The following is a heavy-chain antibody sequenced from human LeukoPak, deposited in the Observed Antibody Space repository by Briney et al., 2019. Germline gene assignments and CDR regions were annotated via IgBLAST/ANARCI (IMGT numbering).Heavy chain of an antibody. V-gene: IGHV3-30*18. Sequence: GGSLRLSCAASGFTFSSYGMHWVRQAPGKGLEWVAVISYDGSNKYYADSVKGRFTISRDNSKNTLYLRMNSLRAEDTAVYYCAKELLGPTRGYSGYDPYYFDYWGQGTLVTVSS. CDR2: ISYDGSNK. J-gene: IGHJ4*02. CDR3: AKELLGPTRGYSGYDPYYFDY. CDR1: GFTFSSYG. D-gene: IGHD5-12*01.